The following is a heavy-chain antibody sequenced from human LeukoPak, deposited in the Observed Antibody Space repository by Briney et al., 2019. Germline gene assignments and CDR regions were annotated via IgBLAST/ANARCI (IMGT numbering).Heavy chain of an antibody. D-gene: IGHD1-26*01. CDR3: ARVVKELRLFYYYYMDV. CDR1: GFTFSSYW. Sequence: GGSLRLSCAASGFTFSSYWMTWVRQAPGKGLEWVANIKQDGSEKYYVDSVKGRFTISRDNAKNSLYLQMNSLRAEDTAVYYCARVVKELRLFYYYYMDVWGKGTTVTVSS. J-gene: IGHJ6*03. CDR2: IKQDGSEK. V-gene: IGHV3-7*01.